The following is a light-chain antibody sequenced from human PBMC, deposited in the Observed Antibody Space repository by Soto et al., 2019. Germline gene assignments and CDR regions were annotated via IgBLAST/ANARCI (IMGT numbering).Light chain of an antibody. V-gene: IGKV3-20*01. CDR1: QSVSSSY. Sequence: ENVLTQCPRTVSLSPGERVTLSCRASQSVSSSYLAWYQQKPGQAPRLLIFGASSRATGIPDRFSGSGSGTDFTLTISRLEPEDFAVYYCQQYGSSPPEITFGQGTRLEIK. CDR2: GAS. CDR3: QQYGSSPPEIT. J-gene: IGKJ5*01.